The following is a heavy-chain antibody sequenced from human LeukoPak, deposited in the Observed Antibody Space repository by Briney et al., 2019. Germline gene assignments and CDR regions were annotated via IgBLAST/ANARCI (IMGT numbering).Heavy chain of an antibody. Sequence: GGSLRLSCAASGFTISSYWMSWLRQAPGKGLECVANIKQGGCEKYHVVSVKGRFTISRDNAKNSLYLQMNSLRAEDTAVYYCARVGTSIAARLQYYYYYMYVWGKGTTVTVSS. V-gene: IGHV3-7*01. CDR1: GFTISSYW. CDR3: ARVGTSIAARLQYYYYYMYV. J-gene: IGHJ6*03. D-gene: IGHD6-6*01. CDR2: IKQGGCEK.